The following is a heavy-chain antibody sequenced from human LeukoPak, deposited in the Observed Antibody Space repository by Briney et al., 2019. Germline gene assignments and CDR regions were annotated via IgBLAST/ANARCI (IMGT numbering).Heavy chain of an antibody. J-gene: IGHJ4*02. Sequence: GGSLRLSCAASGFTFKNYAMNWVRLAPGKGLEWASAISGSGAGTYYADSVKGRFTISRDNSKNTLYLQMHSLRAEDTALYYCAKEPYGDNGLVLGYWGQGTLVTVSS. CDR1: GFTFKNYA. CDR2: ISGSGAGT. D-gene: IGHD4-17*01. V-gene: IGHV3-23*01. CDR3: AKEPYGDNGLVLGY.